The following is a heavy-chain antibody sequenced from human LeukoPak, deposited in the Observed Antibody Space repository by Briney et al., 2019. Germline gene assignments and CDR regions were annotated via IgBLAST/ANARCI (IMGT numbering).Heavy chain of an antibody. CDR3: AREITVTRPFDY. CDR1: NGSISIYY. D-gene: IGHD4-17*01. J-gene: IGHJ4*02. V-gene: IGHV4-4*07. Sequence: PSETLSLTCTVSNGSISIYYWSWVRQPAGKGLEWIGRISASGSTNYNPSLKSRVTMSVVTYKNQFSLELSSVTAADTGVYYCAREITVTRPFDYWGQGTLVTVSS. CDR2: ISASGST.